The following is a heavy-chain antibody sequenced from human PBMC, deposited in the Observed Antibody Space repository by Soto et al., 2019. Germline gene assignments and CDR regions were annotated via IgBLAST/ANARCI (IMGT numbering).Heavy chain of an antibody. V-gene: IGHV3-30-3*01. Sequence: QVQLVESVGGVVQPGRSLRLSCAASGFTFSSYAMHWVRQAPGKGLEWVAVISYDGSNKYYADSVKGRFTISRDNSKNTLYLQMNSLRAEDTAVYYCARGTIAAAGSYYGMDVWGQGTTVTVSS. CDR3: ARGTIAAAGSYYGMDV. CDR2: ISYDGSNK. J-gene: IGHJ6*02. D-gene: IGHD6-13*01. CDR1: GFTFSSYA.